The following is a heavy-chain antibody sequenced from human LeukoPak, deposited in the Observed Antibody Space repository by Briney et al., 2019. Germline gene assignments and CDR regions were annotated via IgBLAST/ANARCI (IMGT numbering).Heavy chain of an antibody. D-gene: IGHD5-12*01. CDR1: GYTFIGYY. J-gene: IGHJ3*02. V-gene: IGHV1-18*04. CDR2: ISVHNGNT. CDR3: ARFEWLRSAFDI. Sequence: ASVKVSCKASGYTFIGYYMYWVRQAPGQGLEWMGWISVHNGNTKYGQKFQGRVTMTTDTSTSTAYMELRSLRSDDTAVYYCARFEWLRSAFDIWGQGTLVTVSS.